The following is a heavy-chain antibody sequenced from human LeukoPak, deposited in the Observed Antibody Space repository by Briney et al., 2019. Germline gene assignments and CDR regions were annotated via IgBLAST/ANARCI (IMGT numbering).Heavy chain of an antibody. CDR2: ISNSGNTI. D-gene: IGHD3-10*01. V-gene: IGHV3-48*03. CDR1: GFTFSSYE. Sequence: GGSLRLSCAASGFTFSSYEMNWVRQAPGKGLEWVSYISNSGNTIFYADSVKGRFTISSDTSKNTLYLQMNSLRAEDTAVYYCARDLSPVVRASPMGYWGQGTPVTVSS. J-gene: IGHJ4*02. CDR3: ARDLSPVVRASPMGY.